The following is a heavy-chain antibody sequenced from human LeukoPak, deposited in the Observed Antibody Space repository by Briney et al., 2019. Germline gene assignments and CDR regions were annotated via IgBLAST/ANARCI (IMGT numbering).Heavy chain of an antibody. CDR1: GFTFSSYN. D-gene: IGHD6-19*01. V-gene: IGHV3-21*01. CDR3: ARDLRIAVAGITDYCYMDV. J-gene: IGHJ6*03. Sequence: GGSLRLSCAASGFTFSSYNMNWVRQAPGKGLEWVSSISSSSSYIYYADSVKGRFTISRDNAKNSLYLQMNSLRAEDTAVYYCARDLRIAVAGITDYCYMDVWGKGTTVTVSS. CDR2: ISSSSSYI.